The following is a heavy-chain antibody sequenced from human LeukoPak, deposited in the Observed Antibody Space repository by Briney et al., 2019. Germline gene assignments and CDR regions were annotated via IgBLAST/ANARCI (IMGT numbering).Heavy chain of an antibody. CDR1: GGSISSSSYY. D-gene: IGHD6-13*01. V-gene: IGHV4-61*01. Sequence: SETLSLTCTVSGGSISSSSYYWSWIRQPPGKGLEWIGYIYYSGTTNYNPSLKSRVTISVDTSKNQFSLKLSSVTAADTAVYYCARGVYIAAAQYAYWGQGTLVTVSS. CDR2: IYYSGTT. CDR3: ARGVYIAAAQYAY. J-gene: IGHJ4*02.